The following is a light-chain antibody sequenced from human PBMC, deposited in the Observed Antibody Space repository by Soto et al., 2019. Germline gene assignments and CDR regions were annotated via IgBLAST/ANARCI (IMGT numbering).Light chain of an antibody. CDR1: SSDVGGYNY. J-gene: IGLJ2*01. V-gene: IGLV2-11*01. CDR3: CSYAGNYIWV. Sequence: QSALTQPPSVSGSPGQSVTISCTGTSSDVGGYNYVSWYQQHPGKAPKLMIYDVSKRPSGVPDRFSGSKSGNTASLTISGLQAEDEADYYCCSYAGNYIWVFGGGTKLTVL. CDR2: DVS.